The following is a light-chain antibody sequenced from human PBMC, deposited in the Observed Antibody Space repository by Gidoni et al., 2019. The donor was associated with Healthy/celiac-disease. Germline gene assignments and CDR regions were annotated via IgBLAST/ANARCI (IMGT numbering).Light chain of an antibody. V-gene: IGKV3-20*01. Sequence: EIVLTQSPGTLSLSPGETATPPCSASQSVSSSYLAWYQQKPGQAPMLLFYGASSSATGIPDRFSGSGSGTDFTLTISRLEPEDFAVYYCQQYGSSPRFXPXTKVEIK. J-gene: IGKJ3*01. CDR2: GAS. CDR1: QSVSSSY. CDR3: QQYGSSPR.